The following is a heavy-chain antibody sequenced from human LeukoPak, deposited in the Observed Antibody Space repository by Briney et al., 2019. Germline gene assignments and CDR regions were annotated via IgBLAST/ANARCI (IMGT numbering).Heavy chain of an antibody. D-gene: IGHD1-26*01. V-gene: IGHV5-51*01. Sequence: GESMKISCKVSGYSFTSYCIGWVRQMPGKGLEWMGIIYPGDSGPTYSPSFQGQVTISVDKSINTAYLQWSSLQASDTAMYYCGMSGDRVPLQDDVFDVWGQGTMVTVST. J-gene: IGHJ3*01. CDR1: GYSFTSYC. CDR2: IYPGDSGP. CDR3: GMSGDRVPLQDDVFDV.